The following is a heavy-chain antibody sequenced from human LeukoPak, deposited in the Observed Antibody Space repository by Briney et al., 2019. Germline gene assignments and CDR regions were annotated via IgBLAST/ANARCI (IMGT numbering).Heavy chain of an antibody. CDR3: ARDRADFWAGYQLYYFDY. Sequence: GSLRLSCAASGFTFSSYARSWIRQPAGKGLEWIGCIYTSGSTNYNPSLKSRVTISVDTSKNQFSLTLSSVTAADTAVYYCARDRADFWAGYQLYYFDYWGQGTLVTVSS. CDR1: GFTFSSYA. D-gene: IGHD3/OR15-3a*01. J-gene: IGHJ4*02. CDR2: IYTSGST. V-gene: IGHV4-4*07.